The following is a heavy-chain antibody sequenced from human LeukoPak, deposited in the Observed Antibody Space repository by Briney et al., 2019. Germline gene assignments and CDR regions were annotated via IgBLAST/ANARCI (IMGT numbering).Heavy chain of an antibody. D-gene: IGHD6-13*01. J-gene: IGHJ4*02. V-gene: IGHV1-46*01. CDR1: GYTFTSYY. CDR2: INPSGGST. CDR3: AIDDSSSWG. Sequence: GASVKVSCKASGYTFTSYYMHWVRQAPGQGLEWMGIINPSGGSTSYAQKFQGRVTMTRDMSTSTVYMELSRLRSDDTAVYYCAIDDSSSWGWGQGTLVTVSS.